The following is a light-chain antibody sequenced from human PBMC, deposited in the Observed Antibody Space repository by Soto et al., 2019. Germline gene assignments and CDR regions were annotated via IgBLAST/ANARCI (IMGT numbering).Light chain of an antibody. CDR2: EVS. V-gene: IGLV2-14*01. CDR3: SSYTSSSTLV. J-gene: IGLJ3*02. Sequence: QSALTQPASVSGSPGQSITISCTGTSSDVGGYNYVSWYQQHTGKAPKLMIYEVSNRPSGVSNRFSGSKSGNTASLTISGLQAEDEADYCCSSYTSSSTLVFGGGTKLTVL. CDR1: SSDVGGYNY.